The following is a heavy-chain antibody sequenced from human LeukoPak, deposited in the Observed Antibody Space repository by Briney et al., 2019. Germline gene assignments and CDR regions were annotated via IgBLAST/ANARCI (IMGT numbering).Heavy chain of an antibody. J-gene: IGHJ4*02. V-gene: IGHV3-66*01. CDR2: IYGGGAT. D-gene: IGHD6-13*01. Sequence: QPGGSLRLSCAASGLTVSSDYMAWVRQAPGKGLEWISVIYGGGATYYADSVKGRFTISRDNAKNSLYLEMNSLRDEDTAVYYCARGGSSSTWYTYWGQGTLVTVSS. CDR1: GLTVSSDY. CDR3: ARGGSSSTWYTY.